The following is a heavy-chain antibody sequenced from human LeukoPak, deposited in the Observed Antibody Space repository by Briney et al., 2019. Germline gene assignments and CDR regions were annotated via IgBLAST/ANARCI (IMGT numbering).Heavy chain of an antibody. CDR3: AREGDGYNLPPDY. J-gene: IGHJ4*02. Sequence: SETLSLTCTVSGGSISSYYWSWIRQPPGKGLGWIGYIYYSGSTNYNPSLKSRVTISVDTSKNQFSLKLSSVTAADTAVYYCAREGDGYNLPPDYWGQGTLVTVSS. CDR1: GGSISSYY. CDR2: IYYSGST. D-gene: IGHD5-24*01. V-gene: IGHV4-59*01.